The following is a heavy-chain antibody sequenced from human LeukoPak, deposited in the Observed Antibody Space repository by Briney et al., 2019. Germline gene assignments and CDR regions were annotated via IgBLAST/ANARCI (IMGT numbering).Heavy chain of an antibody. CDR2: ISSSSSTI. Sequence: GGSLRLSCAASGFTFSSYSMNWVRQAPGKGLEWVSYISSSSSTIYYADSVKGRFTISRDNAKNSLYLQMSSLRVEDTAVYYCARSVSGSYDSWGQGTLVTVSS. CDR3: ARSVSGSYDS. V-gene: IGHV3-48*04. J-gene: IGHJ5*01. D-gene: IGHD1-26*01. CDR1: GFTFSSYS.